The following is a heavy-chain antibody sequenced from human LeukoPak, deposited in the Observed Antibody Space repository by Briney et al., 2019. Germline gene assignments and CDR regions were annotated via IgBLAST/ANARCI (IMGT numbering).Heavy chain of an antibody. CDR2: ISYDGSNE. CDR3: ARDHIAVAGFDY. CDR1: GFTFSGYP. J-gene: IGHJ4*02. Sequence: PGGSLRLSCAASGFTFSGYPIHWVRQAPGKGLEWVAVISYDGSNEYYADSVKGRFTISRDNSKNTLYLQMNSLRAEDTAVYYCARDHIAVAGFDYWGQGTLVTVSS. D-gene: IGHD6-19*01. V-gene: IGHV3-30*04.